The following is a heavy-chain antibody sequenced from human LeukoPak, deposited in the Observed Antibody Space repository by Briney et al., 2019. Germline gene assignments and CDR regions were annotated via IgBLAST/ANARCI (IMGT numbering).Heavy chain of an antibody. CDR3: ARAKQWLIFDY. J-gene: IGHJ4*02. CDR2: IYYSGST. CDR1: GGSIGSHY. Sequence: SETLSLTCTVSGGSIGSHYWSWIRQPPGKGLEWIGYIYYSGSTNYNPSLKSRVTISVDTSKNQFSLKLSSVTAADTAVYYCARAKQWLIFDYWGQGTLVTVSS. D-gene: IGHD6-19*01. V-gene: IGHV4-59*11.